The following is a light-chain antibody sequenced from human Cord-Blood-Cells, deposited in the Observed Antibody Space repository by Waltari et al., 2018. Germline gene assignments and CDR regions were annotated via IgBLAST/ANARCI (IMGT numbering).Light chain of an antibody. Sequence: DIVLTLSPLSLPVTPGERDSISCRSLQSLLHSKGYNYLDWYLQKPGQPPQLLIYLGSNRASGVPDRFNGSGSGTDFTLKISRVEAEDVGVYYCMQALQTPGTFGQGTKLEIK. CDR2: LGS. CDR1: QSLLHSKGYNY. J-gene: IGKJ2*02. CDR3: MQALQTPGT. V-gene: IGKV2-28*01.